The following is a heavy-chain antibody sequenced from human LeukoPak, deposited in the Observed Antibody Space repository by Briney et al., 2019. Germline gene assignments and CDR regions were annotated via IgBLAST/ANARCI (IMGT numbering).Heavy chain of an antibody. D-gene: IGHD3-3*01. J-gene: IGHJ6*03. CDR2: IYTSGST. CDR1: GDSISSGSYY. Sequence: PSETLSLTCTVSGDSISSGSYYWSWIRQPAGKGLEWIGRIYTSGSTNYNPSLKSRVTISVDTSKNQFSLKLSSVTAADTAVYYCARGLRSWSGYLGSGTYYYYMDVWGKGTTVTVSS. V-gene: IGHV4-61*02. CDR3: ARGLRSWSGYLGSGTYYYYMDV.